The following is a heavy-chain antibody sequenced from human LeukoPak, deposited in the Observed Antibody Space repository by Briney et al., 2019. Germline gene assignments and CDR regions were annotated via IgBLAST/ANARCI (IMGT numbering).Heavy chain of an antibody. V-gene: IGHV3-23*01. CDR1: GITFSSYA. J-gene: IGHJ4*02. CDR2: ISGSGGST. Sequence: PGGSLRLSCAASGITFSSYAMSWVRQAPGKGLEWVSAISGSGGSTYYADSVKGRFTISRDNSKNTLYLQMNSLRAEDTAVYYCAKDRVGYCSSTSCLWPVDYWGQGTLVTVSS. D-gene: IGHD2-2*01. CDR3: AKDRVGYCSSTSCLWPVDY.